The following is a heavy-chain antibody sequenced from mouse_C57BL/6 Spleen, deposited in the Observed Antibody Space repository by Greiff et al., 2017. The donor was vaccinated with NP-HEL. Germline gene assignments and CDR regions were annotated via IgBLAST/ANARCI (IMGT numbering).Heavy chain of an antibody. CDR2: IDPSDSYT. Sequence: VQLQQSGAELVKPGASVKLSCKASGYTFTSYWMQWVKQRPGQGLEWIGEIDPSDSYTNYNQTFKGKATLTVDTSSSTAYMQLTSLTSEDSAVYYCAKTLAYWGQGTLVTVSA. V-gene: IGHV1-50*01. CDR1: GYTFTSYW. J-gene: IGHJ3*01. CDR3: AKTLAY.